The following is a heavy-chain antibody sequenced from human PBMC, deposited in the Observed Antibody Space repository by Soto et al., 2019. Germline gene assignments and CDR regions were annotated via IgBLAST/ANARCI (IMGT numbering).Heavy chain of an antibody. D-gene: IGHD1-26*01. V-gene: IGHV3-21*02. Sequence: EVQVVESGGGLVRPGGSLRLSCVASGFNFGSYSINWVRQAPGKGLEWVSSISSTSADIYYADSVKGRFTVSRDNAKNSLDLRMNSLRAEDTAVYFCAREASGADAWYFDLWGRGTLVAVSS. J-gene: IGHJ2*01. CDR1: GFNFGSYS. CDR2: ISSTSADI. CDR3: AREASGADAWYFDL.